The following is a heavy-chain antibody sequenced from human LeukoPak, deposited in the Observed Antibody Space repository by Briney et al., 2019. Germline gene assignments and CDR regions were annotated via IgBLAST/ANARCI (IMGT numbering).Heavy chain of an antibody. CDR2: INHSGST. J-gene: IGHJ4*02. Sequence: KPSETLSLTCAVYGGSFSGYYWSWIRQPPGKGLEWIGEINHSGSTNYNPSLKSRVTISVDTSKNQFSLKLSSVTAADTAVYYCARGLYYDFWSGYFLYIDYWGQGTLVTVSS. V-gene: IGHV4-34*01. CDR1: GGSFSGYY. D-gene: IGHD3-3*01. CDR3: ARGLYYDFWSGYFLYIDY.